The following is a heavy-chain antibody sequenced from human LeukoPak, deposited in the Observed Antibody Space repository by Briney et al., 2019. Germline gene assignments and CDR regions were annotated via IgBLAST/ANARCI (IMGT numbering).Heavy chain of an antibody. J-gene: IGHJ4*02. CDR2: ISSSSNHI. D-gene: IGHD3-16*01. Sequence: GGSLRLSCAASGFTFSSYSINWIRQAPGKGLEWVSSISSSSNHIFYADSVKGRFTISRDNAKNSLYLQMNSLKAEDTAVYYCARDPPGGWGQGTLVTVYS. CDR3: ARDPPGG. V-gene: IGHV3-21*01. CDR1: GFTFSSYS.